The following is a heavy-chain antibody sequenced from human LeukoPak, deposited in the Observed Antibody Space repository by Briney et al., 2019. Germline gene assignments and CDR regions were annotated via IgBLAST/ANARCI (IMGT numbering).Heavy chain of an antibody. CDR3: ARAGDYYGSGSDPHFDY. J-gene: IGHJ4*02. Sequence: SETLSLTCTVSGGSISSYYWGWIRQPPGKGLEWIGYIYYSGSTNYNPSLKSRVTISVDTSKNQFSLKLSSVTAADTAVYYCARAGDYYGSGSDPHFDYWGQETLVTVSS. D-gene: IGHD3-10*01. V-gene: IGHV4-59*01. CDR2: IYYSGST. CDR1: GGSISSYY.